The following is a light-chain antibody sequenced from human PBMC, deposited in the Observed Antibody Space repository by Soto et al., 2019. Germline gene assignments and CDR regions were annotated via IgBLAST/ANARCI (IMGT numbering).Light chain of an antibody. CDR2: GVS. CDR3: QQRSNWIT. Sequence: EIMLTQSPATLSLSPGETATLSCRASQSVRSHLAWFQQKPGQAPRLLMYGVSTRATGMPARFSGSGSGTEFTLIISSLQSEDIADYYCQQRSNWITFGQGTRLEIK. V-gene: IGKV3D-15*01. J-gene: IGKJ5*01. CDR1: QSVRSH.